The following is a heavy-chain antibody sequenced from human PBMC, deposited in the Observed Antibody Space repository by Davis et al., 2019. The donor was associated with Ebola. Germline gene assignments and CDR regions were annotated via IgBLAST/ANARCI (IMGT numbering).Heavy chain of an antibody. V-gene: IGHV3-30*04. J-gene: IGHJ5*02. CDR1: GFTFSSYA. D-gene: IGHD3-16*01. CDR2: ISYDGSNK. CDR3: ARDYDRDWFDP. Sequence: GESLKISCAASGFTFSSYAMHWVRQAPGKGLEWVAVISYDGSNKYYADSVKGRFTISRDHSKNTLHLQMNSLRAEDTAVYYCARDYDRDWFDPWGQGTLVTVSS.